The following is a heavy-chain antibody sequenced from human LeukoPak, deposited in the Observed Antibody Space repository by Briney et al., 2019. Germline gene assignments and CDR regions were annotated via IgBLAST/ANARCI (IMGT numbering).Heavy chain of an antibody. V-gene: IGHV3-7*01. J-gene: IGHJ6*03. CDR2: IKQDGSEK. CDR1: EFTFSSFW. D-gene: IGHD1-26*01. CDR3: ASDSGSYPDVYYYYMDV. Sequence: GGSLRLSCEASEFTFSSFWMSWVPQAPGKGLEWVANIKQDGSEKYYVDSVKGRFTISRDNAKNSLYLQMNSLRAEDTAVYYCASDSGSYPDVYYYYMDVWGKGTTVTVSS.